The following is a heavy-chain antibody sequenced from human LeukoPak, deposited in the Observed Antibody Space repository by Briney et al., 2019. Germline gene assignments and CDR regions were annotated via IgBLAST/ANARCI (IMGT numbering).Heavy chain of an antibody. Sequence: ASVKVSCKASGYTFTGYYMHWVRQAPGQGLEWMGWINPNGGGTNYAQKFQGRVTMTRDTSISTAYMELSRLRSDDTAVYYCARGSIAVAGLEYNWFDPWGQGTLVTVSS. CDR1: GYTFTGYY. CDR2: INPNGGGT. V-gene: IGHV1-2*02. D-gene: IGHD6-13*01. CDR3: ARGSIAVAGLEYNWFDP. J-gene: IGHJ5*02.